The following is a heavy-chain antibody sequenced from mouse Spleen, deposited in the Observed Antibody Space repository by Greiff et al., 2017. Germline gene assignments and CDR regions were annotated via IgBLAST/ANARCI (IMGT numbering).Heavy chain of an antibody. D-gene: IGHD1-2*01. CDR1: GFTFSSFG. CDR2: ISSGSSTI. V-gene: IGHV5-17*02. Sequence: EVMLVESGGGLVQPGGSRKLSCAASGFTFSSFGMHWVRQAPEKGLEWVAYISSGSSTIYYADTVKGRFTISRDNPKNTLFLQMTSLRSEDTAMYYCARNLLTTATLDYWGQGTTLTVSS. J-gene: IGHJ2*01. CDR3: ARNLLTTATLDY.